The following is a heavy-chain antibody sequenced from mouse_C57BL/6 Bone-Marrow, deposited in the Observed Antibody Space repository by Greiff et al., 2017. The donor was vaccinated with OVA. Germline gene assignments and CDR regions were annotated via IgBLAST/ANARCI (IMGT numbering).Heavy chain of an antibody. D-gene: IGHD2-4*01. V-gene: IGHV1-64*01. Sequence: QVQLQQPGAELVKPGASVKLSCKASGYTFTSYWMHWVKQRPGQGLEWIGMIHPNSGSTNYNEKFKSKATLTVDKSSSTAYMQLSSLTSEDSAVYYCARGDHDDWYFDVWGTGTTVTVSS. CDR2: IHPNSGST. J-gene: IGHJ1*03. CDR1: GYTFTSYW. CDR3: ARGDHDDWYFDV.